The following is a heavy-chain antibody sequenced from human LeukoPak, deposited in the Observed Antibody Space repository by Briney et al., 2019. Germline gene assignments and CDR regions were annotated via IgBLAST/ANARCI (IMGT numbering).Heavy chain of an antibody. J-gene: IGHJ6*02. V-gene: IGHV3-74*01. CDR2: INGDGSGT. Sequence: GGSLRLSCAVSGSTFSCDGMHWVRQAPGKGLMWVSRINGDGSGTTYAYFEKGRFTISRDNAKNTVYLEMNSLRLEDTAVYYCARDRHYAMDVWGQGTTVTVSS. CDR3: ARDRHYAMDV. CDR1: GSTFSCDG.